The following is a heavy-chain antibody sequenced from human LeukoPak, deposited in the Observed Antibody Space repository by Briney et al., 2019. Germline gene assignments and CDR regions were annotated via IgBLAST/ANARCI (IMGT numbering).Heavy chain of an antibody. V-gene: IGHV1-24*01. Sequence: ASVKVSFTVSGHTLTEFSMEWVRQAPGKGLEWMGGFDPERGETIYAQKFQGRITMTEDTSTDTAYMELSSLTSEDTAVYYCATGSIVYNYWGQGTLVTVSS. J-gene: IGHJ4*02. CDR1: GHTLTEFS. CDR3: ATGSIVYNY. CDR2: FDPERGET. D-gene: IGHD2-21*01.